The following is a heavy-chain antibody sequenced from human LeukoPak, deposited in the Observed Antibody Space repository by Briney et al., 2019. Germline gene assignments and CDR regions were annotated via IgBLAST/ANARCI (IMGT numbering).Heavy chain of an antibody. CDR1: GFTFSSYG. V-gene: IGHV3-30*02. CDR3: ADSARAVGKEQQLPSRGY. J-gene: IGHJ4*02. CDR2: IRYDGSNK. D-gene: IGHD6-13*01. Sequence: GGSLRLSCAASGFTFSSYGMHWVRQAPGKGLEWVAFIRYDGSNKYYADSVKGRFTISRDNAKNSLYLQMNSLRAEDTAVYYCADSARAVGKEQQLPSRGYWGQGTLVTVSS.